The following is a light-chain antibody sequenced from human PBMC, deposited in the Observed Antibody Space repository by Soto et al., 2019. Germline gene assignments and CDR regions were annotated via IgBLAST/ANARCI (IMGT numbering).Light chain of an antibody. CDR3: TAYAGSNIPVV. Sequence: QSALTQPPSASGSPGQSVTISCTGTSSDVGGYNFVSCYQQHPAKAPKLRIYEVTKRPSGVPDRFSGSKSGNTASLTVSGIQAEDEAYYYCTAYAGSNIPVVFGGGTKLTVL. CDR1: SSDVGGYNF. J-gene: IGLJ2*01. V-gene: IGLV2-8*01. CDR2: EVT.